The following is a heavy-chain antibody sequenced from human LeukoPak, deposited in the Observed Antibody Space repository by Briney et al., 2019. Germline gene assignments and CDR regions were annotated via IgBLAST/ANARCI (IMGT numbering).Heavy chain of an antibody. CDR3: AKLPETYYYDSSGYSYYFDY. CDR2: ISGSRGRT. J-gene: IGHJ4*02. CDR1: GFTFSDYY. V-gene: IGHV3-23*01. Sequence: PGGSLRLSCAASGFTFSDYYMSWIRQAPGKGLEWVSGISGSRGRTYYTDSMKGRFTISRDNSKNTVYLQMNSLRAEDTALYYCAKLPETYYYDSSGYSYYFDYWGQGTLVTVSS. D-gene: IGHD3-22*01.